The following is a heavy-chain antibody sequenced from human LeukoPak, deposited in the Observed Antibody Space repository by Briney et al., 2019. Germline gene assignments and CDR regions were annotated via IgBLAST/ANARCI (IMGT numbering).Heavy chain of an antibody. CDR3: AKDAVPAAIPTFDY. CDR2: IRYDGSSK. CDR1: GFTFSSYG. D-gene: IGHD2-2*02. Sequence: GGSLRLSCAASGFTFSSYGMHWVRQAPGKGLEWVAFIRYDGSSKYYADSVKGRFTISRDNSKNTLYLQMNSLRAEDTAVYYCAKDAVPAAIPTFDYWGQGTLVTVSS. V-gene: IGHV3-30*02. J-gene: IGHJ4*02.